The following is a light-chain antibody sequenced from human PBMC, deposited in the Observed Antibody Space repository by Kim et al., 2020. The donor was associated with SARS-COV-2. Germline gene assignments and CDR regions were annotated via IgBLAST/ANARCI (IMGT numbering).Light chain of an antibody. CDR1: QSISSY. Sequence: LSRGKRATLSWRASQSISSYLAWYQQKPGQAPRLLIYDASNRATGIPARFSGSGSGTDFTLTINSLEPEDFAVYYCQQRYNWPITFGQGTRLEIK. V-gene: IGKV3-11*01. CDR3: QQRYNWPIT. CDR2: DAS. J-gene: IGKJ5*01.